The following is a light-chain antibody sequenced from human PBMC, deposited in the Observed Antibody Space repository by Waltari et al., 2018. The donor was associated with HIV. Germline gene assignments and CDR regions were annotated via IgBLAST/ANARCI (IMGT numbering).Light chain of an antibody. CDR3: CSYAGSSTL. Sequence: QSALTQPAYVSGSPGQSITISCSGPPSDIDTLNYVSWYQQHPGNVPKLIFFEVYFRPAGVSDRFSASKSGNTASLTISDLQAEDEADYYCCSYAGSSTLFGGGTKLTVL. V-gene: IGLV2-23*02. CDR2: EVY. CDR1: PSDIDTLNY. J-gene: IGLJ2*01.